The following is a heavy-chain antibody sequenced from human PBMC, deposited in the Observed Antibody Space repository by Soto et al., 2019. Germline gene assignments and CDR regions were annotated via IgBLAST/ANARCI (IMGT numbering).Heavy chain of an antibody. V-gene: IGHV4-59*01. CDR1: SGSISNFY. CDR2: IFYNDKDYSVST. Sequence: QVQVQESGPGLVKASETLSLTCTVSSGSISNFYWSWIRQPPGKGLEWIGYIFYNDKDYSVSTSYNPSLKSRVTMSVDTSENQFSLKLSSVTAADTAVYYCARGWIWSGYFNWFDPWGQGTLVTVSS. J-gene: IGHJ5*02. CDR3: ARGWIWSGYFNWFDP. D-gene: IGHD3-3*01.